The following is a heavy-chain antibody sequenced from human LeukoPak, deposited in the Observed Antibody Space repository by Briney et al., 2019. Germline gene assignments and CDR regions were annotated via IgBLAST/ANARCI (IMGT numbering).Heavy chain of an antibody. CDR1: GGSISSGGYS. CDR2: IYYSGST. CDR3: ARGYGRRWPKHPYYFDY. J-gene: IGHJ4*02. V-gene: IGHV4-30-4*07. D-gene: IGHD5-18*01. Sequence: PSETLSLTCAVSGGSISSGGYSWSWIRQPPGKGLEWIGYIYYSGSTYYNPSLKSRVTISVDTSKNQFSLKLSSVTAADTAVYYCARGYGRRWPKHPYYFDYWGQGTLVTVSS.